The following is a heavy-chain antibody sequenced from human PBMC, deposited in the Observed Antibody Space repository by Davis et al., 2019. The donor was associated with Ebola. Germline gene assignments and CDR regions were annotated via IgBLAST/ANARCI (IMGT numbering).Heavy chain of an antibody. D-gene: IGHD3-10*01. V-gene: IGHV3-30*02. CDR3: AKDFYGSGSYIDA. CDR1: GFTFSNYD. Sequence: PGGSLRLSCAASGFTFSNYDMHRVRQAPGKGLEWVTLIWYDGSNQYYADSVKGRFTISRDNAKDSLYLQMNSLRTEDTAFYYCAKDFYGSGSYIDAWGQGTLVAVSS. CDR2: IWYDGSNQ. J-gene: IGHJ5*02.